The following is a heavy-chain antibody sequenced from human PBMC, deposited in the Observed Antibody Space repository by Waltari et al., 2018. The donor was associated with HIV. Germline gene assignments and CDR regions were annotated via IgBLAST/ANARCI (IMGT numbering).Heavy chain of an antibody. Sequence: EVQLVASGGGLVQPGGSLRLSCAASGFTVSSSWLHWGRQVPGKGLVWVSRINSDGSATSYADSVKGRFTISRDNAKNTLYLQMNSLRAEDTAVYYCAREASYYGTYYFDYWGQGTLVTVSS. V-gene: IGHV3-74*01. CDR3: AREASYYGTYYFDY. CDR1: GFTVSSSW. CDR2: INSDGSAT. J-gene: IGHJ4*02. D-gene: IGHD1-26*01.